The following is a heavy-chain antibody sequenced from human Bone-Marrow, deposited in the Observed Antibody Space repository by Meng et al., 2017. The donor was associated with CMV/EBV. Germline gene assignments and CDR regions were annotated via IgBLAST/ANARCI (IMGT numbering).Heavy chain of an antibody. Sequence: ASVKVSCNASGYTFTSYYMHCVRQAPGQGLEWMGIINPSDGSTSYAQKLQGRVTMTRDTSTRTVYMEQSSLRSEDTAVYHCARGRGSRYCSSTSCHPFDPWGQGTLVTVSS. CDR1: GYTFTSYY. V-gene: IGHV1-46*01. D-gene: IGHD2-2*01. J-gene: IGHJ5*02. CDR2: INPSDGST. CDR3: ARGRGSRYCSSTSCHPFDP.